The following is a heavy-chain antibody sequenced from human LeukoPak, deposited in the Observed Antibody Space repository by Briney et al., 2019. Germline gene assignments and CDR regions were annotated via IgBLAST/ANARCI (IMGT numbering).Heavy chain of an antibody. CDR3: AKGSSGWSYWFDP. J-gene: IGHJ5*02. CDR1: GFTFSSYA. D-gene: IGHD6-19*01. V-gene: IGHV3-23*01. Sequence: PGGSLRLSCAASGFTFSSYAMSWVRQAPGKGLEWVSAISGSGGSTYYADSVKGRFTISRDNSKNTLYLQMNSLKAEETAVYYCAKGSSGWSYWFDPWGQGTLVTVSS. CDR2: ISGSGGST.